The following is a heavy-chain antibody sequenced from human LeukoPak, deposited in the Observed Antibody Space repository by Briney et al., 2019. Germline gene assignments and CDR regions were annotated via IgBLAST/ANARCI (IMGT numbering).Heavy chain of an antibody. Sequence: GASVKVSCKASGYTFTGYYMHWVRQAPGEGLEWMGWINPNSGGTNYAQKFQGRVTMTRDTSISTAYMELSRLRSDDTAVYYCARETGTMKSCYGMDVWGQGTTVTVSS. J-gene: IGHJ6*02. CDR2: INPNSGGT. V-gene: IGHV1-2*02. D-gene: IGHD1-1*01. CDR1: GYTFTGYY. CDR3: ARETGTMKSCYGMDV.